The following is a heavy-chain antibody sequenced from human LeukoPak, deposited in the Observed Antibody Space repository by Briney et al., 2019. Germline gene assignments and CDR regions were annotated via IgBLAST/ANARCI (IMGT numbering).Heavy chain of an antibody. CDR1: GYSFTSYW. D-gene: IGHD2-2*01. Sequence: GESLKISCKGSGYSFTSYWIGGVRQMPGKGLGWMGIIYPGDSDTRYSPSFQGQVTISADKSISTAYLQWSSLKASDTAMYYCARLSGYCSSTSCYGFDPWGQGTLVTVSS. J-gene: IGHJ5*02. CDR2: IYPGDSDT. V-gene: IGHV5-51*01. CDR3: ARLSGYCSSTSCYGFDP.